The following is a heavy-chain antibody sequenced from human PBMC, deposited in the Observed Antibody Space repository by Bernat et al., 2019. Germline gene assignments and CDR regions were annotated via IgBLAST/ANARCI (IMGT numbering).Heavy chain of an antibody. CDR3: VRAQDCGGDCDFDY. Sequence: QVQLVQSGAEVKKPGASVKVSCKASGYTFTSYAMHWLRQAPGQRLEWMGWINAGNGNTKYSQKFQGRVTITRDTSASTAYMELSSLRSEDTAVYYCVRAQDCGGDCDFDYWGQGTLVTVSS. CDR2: INAGNGNT. D-gene: IGHD2-21*02. J-gene: IGHJ4*02. CDR1: GYTFTSYA. V-gene: IGHV1-3*01.